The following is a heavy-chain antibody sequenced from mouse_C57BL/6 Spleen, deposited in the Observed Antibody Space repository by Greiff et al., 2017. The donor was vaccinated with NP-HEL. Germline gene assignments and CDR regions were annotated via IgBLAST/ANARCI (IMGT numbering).Heavy chain of an antibody. CDR2: IDPSDSYT. J-gene: IGHJ3*01. V-gene: IGHV1-69*01. Sequence: VQLQQPGAELVMPGASVKLSCKASGYTFTSYWMHWVKQRPGQRLEWIGEIDPSDSYTNYNPPFTGTSTFTVDKSSSTAYMQLSSLTSEDSAVYYCARGASWFAYWGQGTLVTVSA. CDR3: ARGASWFAY. CDR1: GYTFTSYW.